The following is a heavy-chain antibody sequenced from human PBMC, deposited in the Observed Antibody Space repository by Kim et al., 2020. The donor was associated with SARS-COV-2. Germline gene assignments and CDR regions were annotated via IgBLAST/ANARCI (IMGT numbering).Heavy chain of an antibody. D-gene: IGHD5-12*01. CDR1: GFTFSSYT. J-gene: IGHJ4*02. V-gene: IGHV3-30*04. CDR3: ARGPRGYDSHFDY. CDR2: ISYDGSNK. Sequence: GGSLRLSCAASGFTFSSYTMHWVRQAPGKGLEWVAVISYDGSNKYYADSVKGRFTISRDNSKNTLYLQMNSLRAEDTAVYYCARGPRGYDSHFDYWGQGTLVTVSS.